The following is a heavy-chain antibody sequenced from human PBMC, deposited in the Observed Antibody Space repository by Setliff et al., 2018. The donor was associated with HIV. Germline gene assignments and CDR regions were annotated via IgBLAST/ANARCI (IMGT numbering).Heavy chain of an antibody. Sequence: LKISCAASGFTFRDHYMTWIRQAPGKGLEWISYISSSGSTTYYADSVKGRFTISRDNTKNSLSLQMNSLRAEDTAVYYCARDPRSGWYLGFFDYWGQGTLVTVSS. D-gene: IGHD6-19*01. J-gene: IGHJ4*02. V-gene: IGHV3-11*04. CDR2: ISSSGSTT. CDR3: ARDPRSGWYLGFFDY. CDR1: GFTFRDHY.